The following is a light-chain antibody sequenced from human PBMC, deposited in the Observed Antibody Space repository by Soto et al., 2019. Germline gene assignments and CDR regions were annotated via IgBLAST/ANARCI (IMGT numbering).Light chain of an antibody. J-gene: IGLJ2*01. V-gene: IGLV2-14*01. Sequence: QSALTQPASVSGSPGQSITISCTGTSSDVGGYNYVSWYQQHPGKAPKLMIYDVSNRPSGVSNRFSGSKSGNTASLTISGLQAGDEDDYYCSSYTSSSTLVVFGGGTKLTVL. CDR3: SSYTSSSTLVV. CDR2: DVS. CDR1: SSDVGGYNY.